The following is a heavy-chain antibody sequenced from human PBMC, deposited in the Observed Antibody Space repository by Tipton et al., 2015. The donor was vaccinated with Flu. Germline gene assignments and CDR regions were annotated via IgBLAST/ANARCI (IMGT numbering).Heavy chain of an antibody. D-gene: IGHD2-15*01. J-gene: IGHJ4*02. Sequence: TLSLTCTVSGGSVSSSDFYWGWVRQPPGKGPEWIGSIFHSGTTYYDLSLQSRVTISLDTSKHQFPLKMKSVTVADTAVYYCTRQVEAATRSSSWGQGTLVTVSS. V-gene: IGHV4-39*06. CDR2: IFHSGTT. CDR1: GGSVSSSDFY. CDR3: TRQVEAATRSSS.